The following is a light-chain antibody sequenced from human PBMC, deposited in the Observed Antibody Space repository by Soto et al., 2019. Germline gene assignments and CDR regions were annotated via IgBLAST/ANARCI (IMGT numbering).Light chain of an antibody. CDR1: QSVSSTH. V-gene: IGKV3-20*01. CDR3: EQYDSSPYT. Sequence: ETVLTQSPGTLSLSPGERATVSCRASQSVSSTHLAWYQHKPGQAPRLLIYGATSTETGXPXXISGRGSGTEFTLTISRLEPDEFAVYYCEQYDSSPYTFGQGTKLEIK. CDR2: GAT. J-gene: IGKJ2*01.